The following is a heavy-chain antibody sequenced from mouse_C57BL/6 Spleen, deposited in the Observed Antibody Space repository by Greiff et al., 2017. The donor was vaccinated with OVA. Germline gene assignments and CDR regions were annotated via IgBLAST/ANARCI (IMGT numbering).Heavy chain of an antibody. D-gene: IGHD1-1*01. CDR2: INPNNGGT. CDR1: GYTFTDYY. CDR3: ARFYGSSLEYYFDY. Sequence: EVQLQQSGPELVKPGASVKISCKASGYTFTDYYMNWVKQSHGKSLEWIGDINPNNGGTSYNQKFKGKATLTVDKSSSTAYMELRSLTSEDSAVYYCARFYGSSLEYYFDYWGQGTTLTVSS. V-gene: IGHV1-26*01. J-gene: IGHJ2*01.